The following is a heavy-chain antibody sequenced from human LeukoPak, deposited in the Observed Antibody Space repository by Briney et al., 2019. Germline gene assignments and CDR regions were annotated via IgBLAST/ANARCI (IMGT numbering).Heavy chain of an antibody. Sequence: GGSLRLSCAASGFTFSSYGMHWVRQAPGKGLEWVAVIWYDGSNKYYADSVKGRFTISRDNSKNTLYLQMNSLRAEDTAVYYCARAALGGIGDYWGQGTLVTVSS. CDR2: IWYDGSNK. CDR3: ARAALGGIGDY. CDR1: GFTFSSYG. V-gene: IGHV3-33*01. J-gene: IGHJ4*02. D-gene: IGHD6-25*01.